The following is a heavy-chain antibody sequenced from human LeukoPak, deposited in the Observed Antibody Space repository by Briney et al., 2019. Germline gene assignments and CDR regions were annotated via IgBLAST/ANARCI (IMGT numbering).Heavy chain of an antibody. J-gene: IGHJ4*02. CDR3: AREGDYVWGSYRSFDY. Sequence: GKSLRLSCAASGFTFSNYAMHWVRQAPGKGLEWVAATSHDEGNKYYADSVKGRFTISRDNSKNTLYLQMNSLRAEDTAVYYCAREGDYVWGSYRSFDYWGQGTLVTVSS. V-gene: IGHV3-30-3*01. D-gene: IGHD3-16*02. CDR2: TSHDEGNK. CDR1: GFTFSNYA.